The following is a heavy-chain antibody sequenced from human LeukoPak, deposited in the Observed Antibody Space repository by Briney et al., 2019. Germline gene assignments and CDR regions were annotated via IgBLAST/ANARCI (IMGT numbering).Heavy chain of an antibody. V-gene: IGHV4-34*01. CDR1: GGSFSGYY. J-gene: IGHJ5*02. CDR2: INHSGST. D-gene: IGHD3-22*01. CDR3: ARGPITYYYDSSGYYLA. Sequence: SGTLSLTCAVYGGSFSGYYWSWIRQPPGKGLEWIGEINHSGSTNYNPSLKSRVTISVDTSKNQFSLKLSSVTAADTAVYYCARGPITYYYDSSGYYLAWGQGTLVTVSS.